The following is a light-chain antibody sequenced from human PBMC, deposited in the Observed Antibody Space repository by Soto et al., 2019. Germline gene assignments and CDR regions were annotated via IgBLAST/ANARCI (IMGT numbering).Light chain of an antibody. CDR1: SSNIVAGYD. CDR2: VNN. Sequence: QSVLTQPPSVSGAPGQTVTISCTGSSSNIVAGYDVHWYHQLPGTAPKLLIFVNNNRPSGVPDRFAGSKSGTSASLAITGLQADDEADYYCQSYADSLSAWVFGGGTKVTV. J-gene: IGLJ3*02. CDR3: QSYADSLSAWV. V-gene: IGLV1-40*01.